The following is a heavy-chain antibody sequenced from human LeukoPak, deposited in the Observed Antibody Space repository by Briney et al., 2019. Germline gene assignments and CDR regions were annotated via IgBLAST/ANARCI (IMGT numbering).Heavy chain of an antibody. D-gene: IGHD3-10*01. V-gene: IGHV3-48*01. J-gene: IGHJ3*02. CDR1: GFTFSNYL. CDR2: ISSTGGTI. Sequence: GGSLRLSCVGSGFTFSNYLMNWVRQAPGKGLEWVSFISSTGGTIYYADAVKGRFTISRDNAKNSLYLQMNSLRAEDTAVYYCARETLDGSGSYPLVDAFHIWGQGTMVTVSS. CDR3: ARETLDGSGSYPLVDAFHI.